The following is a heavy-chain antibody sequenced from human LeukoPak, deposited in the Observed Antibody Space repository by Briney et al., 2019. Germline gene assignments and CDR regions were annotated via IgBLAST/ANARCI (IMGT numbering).Heavy chain of an antibody. J-gene: IGHJ2*01. V-gene: IGHV3-23*01. CDR2: IPGSGGST. CDR3: AKEGSNCGGNCLWYFDV. Sequence: GGSLRLSCAASGFTFSSYAMSWVRQAPGKGLEWVSGIPGSGGSTFFADSLKGRFTVSRDNSKNTLYLHMNSLGADDTAVYYCAKEGSNCGGNCLWYFDVWGRGTLITVSS. CDR1: GFTFSSYA. D-gene: IGHD2-21*02.